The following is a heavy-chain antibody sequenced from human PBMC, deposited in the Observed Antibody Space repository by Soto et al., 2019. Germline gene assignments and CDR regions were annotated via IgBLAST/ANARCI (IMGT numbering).Heavy chain of an antibody. CDR1: GFTFSSYA. V-gene: IGHV3-66*01. CDR2: INSGGST. Sequence: PGGSLRLSCAGSGFTFSSYAMSWVRQAPGKGLEWVSVINSGGSTDYADSVKGRFTISRDISRNTLYLQMNSLRAEDTAVYYCVRENYYYGMDVWGQGTTVNVSS. CDR3: VRENYYYGMDV. J-gene: IGHJ6*02.